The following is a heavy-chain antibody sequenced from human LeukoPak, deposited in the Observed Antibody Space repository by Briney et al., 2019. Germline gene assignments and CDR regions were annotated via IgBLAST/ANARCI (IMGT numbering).Heavy chain of an antibody. V-gene: IGHV3-74*01. Sequence: GGSLRLPCAASGFTFSSYWMHWVRQAPGKGLVWVSRINSDGSSTTYADSVKGRFTISRDNTKNTLYLQVNSLRAEDTAVYYCVRAVAGIRTDWYFDLWGRGTLVTVAS. CDR3: VRAVAGIRTDWYFDL. D-gene: IGHD6-19*01. J-gene: IGHJ2*01. CDR1: GFTFSSYW. CDR2: INSDGSST.